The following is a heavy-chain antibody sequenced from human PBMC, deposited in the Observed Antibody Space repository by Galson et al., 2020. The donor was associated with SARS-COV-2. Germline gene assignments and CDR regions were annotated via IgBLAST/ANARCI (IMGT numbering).Heavy chain of an antibody. D-gene: IGHD1-26*01. Sequence: SETLSLTCTVSGGSISSYYWSWIRQPPGKGLEWIGYIHYSGSTNYNPSLKSRVTISVDTSKNQFSLKLSSVTAADTAVYYCAREVVGATSELDYWGQGTLVTVSS. CDR2: IHYSGST. V-gene: IGHV4-59*01. J-gene: IGHJ4*02. CDR3: AREVVGATSELDY. CDR1: GGSISSYY.